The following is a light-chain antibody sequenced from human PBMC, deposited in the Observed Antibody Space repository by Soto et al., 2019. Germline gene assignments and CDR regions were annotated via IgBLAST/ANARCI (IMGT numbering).Light chain of an antibody. J-gene: IGLJ1*01. CDR2: DVS. CDR3: SSYTTSLTYV. V-gene: IGLV2-14*03. CDR1: SRDVGAYNY. Sequence: QSALTQPDSVSGSPGQSITISCTGASRDVGAYNYVSWYQQHPGKAPKLMIYDVSSRPSGVSDRFSGSKSGNTASLTISGLQAEDEVDYYCSSYTTSLTYVFGTGTKLTVL.